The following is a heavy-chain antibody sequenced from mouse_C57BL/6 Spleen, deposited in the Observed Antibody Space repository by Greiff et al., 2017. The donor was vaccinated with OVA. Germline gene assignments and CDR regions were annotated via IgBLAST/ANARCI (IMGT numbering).Heavy chain of an antibody. CDR1: GYTFTSYW. D-gene: IGHD1-1*01. CDR2: IDPSDSYT. J-gene: IGHJ1*03. CDR3: ARDGSSYRYFDV. Sequence: VQLQQSGAELVKPGASVKLSCKASGYTFTSYWMQWVKQRPGQGLEWIGEIDPSDSYTTYNQKFKGKATLTVDTSSSTAYMQLSSLTSEDSAVYYCARDGSSYRYFDVWGTGTTVTVSS. V-gene: IGHV1-50*01.